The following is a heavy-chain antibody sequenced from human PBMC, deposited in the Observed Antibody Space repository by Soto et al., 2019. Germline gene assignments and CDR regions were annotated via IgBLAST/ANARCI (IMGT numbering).Heavy chain of an antibody. V-gene: IGHV3-48*02. CDR3: ARSVEGHFDY. J-gene: IGHJ4*02. D-gene: IGHD6-19*01. CDR2: ITSDTNTI. CDR1: GFPFSIYS. Sequence: EVQLVESGGGLVQPGGSLRLSCAASGFPFSIYSMNWVRQAPGKGLEWSSYITSDTNTIKYADSVKGRFTISRDNAKNVVHLQMNSLRDEDTAVYFCARSVEGHFDYWGQGTVVTVSS.